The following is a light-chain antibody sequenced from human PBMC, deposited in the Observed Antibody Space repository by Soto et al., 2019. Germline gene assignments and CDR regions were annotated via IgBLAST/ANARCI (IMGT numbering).Light chain of an antibody. CDR1: SSDVGSYNL. Sequence: QSALTQPASVSGSPGQSITISCTGTSSDVGSYNLVSWYQQHPGKAPKLMIYEGSKRPSGVSNRFSGSKSGNTASLTISGLQAEDAADYYCCSYAGSSTDVVFGGGTKVTVL. CDR3: CSYAGSSTDVV. J-gene: IGLJ2*01. CDR2: EGS. V-gene: IGLV2-23*01.